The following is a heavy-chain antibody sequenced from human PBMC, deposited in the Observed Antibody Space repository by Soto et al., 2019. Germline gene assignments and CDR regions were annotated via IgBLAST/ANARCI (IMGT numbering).Heavy chain of an antibody. CDR3: AQSSGWYALHY. D-gene: IGHD6-19*01. J-gene: IGHJ4*02. CDR2: INGGDGGT. V-gene: IGHV1-3*01. CDR1: GYTFADYA. Sequence: QVQLLQSGAEVKKPGASVKVSCKASGYTFADYAIHWVRLAPGQSLEWMGWINGGDGGTKYSQNFQYRVTFTRGTSATTAYMELNSHSSEDTAVYYCAQSSGWYALHYWGQGTLVTVSS.